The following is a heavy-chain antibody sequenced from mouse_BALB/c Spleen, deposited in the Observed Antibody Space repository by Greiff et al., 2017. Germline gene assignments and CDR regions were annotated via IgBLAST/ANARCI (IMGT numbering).Heavy chain of an antibody. Sequence: VKLQQSGAELARPGASVKLSCKASGYTFTSYWMQWVKQRPGQGLEWIGAIYPGDGDTRYTQKFKGKATLTADKSSSTAYMQLSSLASEDSAVYYCASSAEGFAYWGQGTLVTVSA. V-gene: IGHV1-87*01. CDR1: GYTFTSYW. CDR3: ASSAEGFAY. CDR2: IYPGDGDT. J-gene: IGHJ3*01.